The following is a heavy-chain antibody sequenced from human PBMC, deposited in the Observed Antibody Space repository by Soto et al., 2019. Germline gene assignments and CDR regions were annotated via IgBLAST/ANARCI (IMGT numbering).Heavy chain of an antibody. D-gene: IGHD2-15*01. V-gene: IGHV4-31*03. J-gene: IGHJ5*02. Sequence: PSETLSLTCNVSGGSISSGGYYWSWIRQHPGKVLEWIGYIYYSGSTYYNPSLKSRVTISVDTSKNQFSLKLSSVTAADTAVYYCATSAKYHSLVDPWGQGTLVTVSS. CDR3: ATSAKYHSLVDP. CDR2: IYYSGST. CDR1: GGSISSGGYY.